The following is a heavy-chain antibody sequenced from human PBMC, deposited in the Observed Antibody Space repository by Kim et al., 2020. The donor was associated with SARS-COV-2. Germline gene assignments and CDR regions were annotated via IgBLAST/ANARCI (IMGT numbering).Heavy chain of an antibody. CDR2: ITENGRTI. J-gene: IGHJ4*02. Sequence: GGPLRLSCAASGFTFSRHEMNWVRQAPGKRLEWVSYITENGRTIYYADSVKGRFTISRDNAKSSLYLQMNSLRAEDTAVYYCARGKSVDAYWGQGTLVTVSS. CDR3: ARGKSVDAY. D-gene: IGHD2-8*01. V-gene: IGHV3-48*03. CDR1: GFTFSRHE.